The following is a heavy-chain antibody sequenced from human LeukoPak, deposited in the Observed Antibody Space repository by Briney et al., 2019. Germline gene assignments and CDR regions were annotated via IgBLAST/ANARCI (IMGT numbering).Heavy chain of an antibody. CDR1: CGSISIGDYY. V-gene: IGHV4-30-4*01. CDR2: IYYSGIT. D-gene: IGHD3-10*01. J-gene: IGHJ6*02. Sequence: PSETLSLTCTVYCGSISIGDYYWSWVRQPPGRGLEWIAYIYYSGITYYNPSPKSRFTISVYASNNQFSLKLSSVTAADTAVYYCARVSSDGPWFGNPYGLDVWGQGTTVTVSS. CDR3: ARVSSDGPWFGNPYGLDV.